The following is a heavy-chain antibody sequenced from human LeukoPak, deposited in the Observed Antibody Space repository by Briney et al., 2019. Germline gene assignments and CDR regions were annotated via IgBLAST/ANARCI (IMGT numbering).Heavy chain of an antibody. Sequence: GASVKVSCKASGYTFTSYDINWVRQATGQGLEWMGWMNPNSGNTGYAQKFQGRVTMTRNTSISTAYMELSSLRSEGTAVYYCARGTGFGVVILYYYGMDVWGQGTTVTVSS. CDR2: MNPNSGNT. CDR1: GYTFTSYD. V-gene: IGHV1-8*01. D-gene: IGHD3-3*01. CDR3: ARGTGFGVVILYYYGMDV. J-gene: IGHJ6*02.